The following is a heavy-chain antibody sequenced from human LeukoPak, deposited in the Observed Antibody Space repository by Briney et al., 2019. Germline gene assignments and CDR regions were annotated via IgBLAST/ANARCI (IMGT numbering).Heavy chain of an antibody. CDR1: GFTFSSYS. J-gene: IGHJ4*02. CDR2: ISSSSSTI. Sequence: PGGSLRRSCAASGFTFSSYSMNWVRQAPGKGLEWVSYISSSSSTIYYADSVKGRFTISRDNAKNSLYLQMNSLRAEDTAVYYCARRDYYDSSGSSHWGQGTLVTVSS. V-gene: IGHV3-48*04. D-gene: IGHD3-22*01. CDR3: ARRDYYDSSGSSH.